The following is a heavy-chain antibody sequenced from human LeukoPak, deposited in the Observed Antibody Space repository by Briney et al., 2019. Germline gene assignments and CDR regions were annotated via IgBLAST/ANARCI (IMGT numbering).Heavy chain of an antibody. J-gene: IGHJ6*03. V-gene: IGHV4-4*07. CDR2: IYTSGST. CDR1: GGSISSYY. Sequence: PSETLSLTCTVSGGSISSYYWSWIRPPAGKGLEWIGRIYTSGSTNYNPSLKSRVTMSVDTTKNQFSLKLSSVTAADTAVYYCARYYDCSGYPYYYYYYMDVWGKGTTVTVSS. D-gene: IGHD3-22*01. CDR3: ARYYDCSGYPYYYYYYMDV.